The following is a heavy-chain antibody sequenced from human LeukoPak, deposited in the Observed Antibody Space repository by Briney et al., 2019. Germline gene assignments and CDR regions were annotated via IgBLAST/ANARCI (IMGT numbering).Heavy chain of an antibody. J-gene: IGHJ3*02. CDR1: GGSISSGSYY. D-gene: IGHD6-13*01. V-gene: IGHV4-39*07. CDR3: ARDPSIAAAGAFDI. CDR2: IYYSGST. Sequence: SQTLSLTCTVSGGSISSGSYYWGWIRQPPGKGLEWIGSIYYSGSTYYNPSLKSRVIISVDTSKNQFSLKVSSVTTADTAVYYCARDPSIAAAGAFDIWGQGTMVTVSS.